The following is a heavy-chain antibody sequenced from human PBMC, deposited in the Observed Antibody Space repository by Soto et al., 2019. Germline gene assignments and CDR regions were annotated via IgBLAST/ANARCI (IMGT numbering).Heavy chain of an antibody. D-gene: IGHD4-17*01. CDR2: INAGNGNT. CDR3: ARVADYGDYDLGY. V-gene: IGHV1-3*01. CDR1: GYTFTSYA. Sequence: ASVKVSCKASGYTFTSYAMHWVRQAPGQRLEWMGWINAGNGNTKYSQKFQGRVTITRDTSASTAYMELSSLRSEDTAVYSCARVADYGDYDLGYWGQGTLVTVSS. J-gene: IGHJ4*02.